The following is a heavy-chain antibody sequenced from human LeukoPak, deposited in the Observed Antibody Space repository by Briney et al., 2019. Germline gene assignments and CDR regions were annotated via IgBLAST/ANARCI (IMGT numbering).Heavy chain of an antibody. CDR2: IYFSGST. D-gene: IGHD2-21*01. CDR1: SGSTGSYY. J-gene: IGHJ3*02. V-gene: IGHV4-59*01. Sequence: PSETLSLTCTVSSGSTGSYYWSWFRQPPGKGLEWIGYIYFSGSTKYNPSLKSRVTISVDTSKNQFSLKLSSVTAADTAVYYCARSVHIVGLPTDCAFDIWGQGTTVTVSS. CDR3: ARSVHIVGLPTDCAFDI.